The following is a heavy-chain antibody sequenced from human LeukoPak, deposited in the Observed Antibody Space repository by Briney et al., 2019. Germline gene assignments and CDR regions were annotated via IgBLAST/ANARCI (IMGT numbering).Heavy chain of an antibody. V-gene: IGHV1-8*03. D-gene: IGHD6-19*01. Sequence: ASVKVSCKASGYTFTTYDINWVRQATGQGLEWMGWMNPNSGYTGFAQKFQGRVTITRDTSISTAYMELSSLRSEDTAVYYCARVAGSIDYWGQGTLVTVSS. CDR2: MNPNSGYT. CDR1: GYTFTTYD. CDR3: ARVAGSIDY. J-gene: IGHJ4*02.